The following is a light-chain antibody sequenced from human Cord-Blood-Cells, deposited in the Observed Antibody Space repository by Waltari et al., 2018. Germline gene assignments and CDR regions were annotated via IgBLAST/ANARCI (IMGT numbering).Light chain of an antibody. J-gene: IGLJ2*01. CDR1: SLRSYY. Sequence: SSELTQDPAVSVALGQTVRITCQGDSLRSYYASWYQQKPGQAPVLVIYGKNNRPSGIPDRFSGSKSGTSASLAISGLRSEDEADYYCAAWDDSLSGPVFGGGTKLTVL. V-gene: IGLV3-19*01. CDR2: GKN. CDR3: AAWDDSLSGPV.